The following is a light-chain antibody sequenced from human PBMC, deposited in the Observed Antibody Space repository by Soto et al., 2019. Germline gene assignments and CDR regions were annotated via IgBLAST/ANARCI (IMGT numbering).Light chain of an antibody. CDR2: KAS. CDR1: QSISSW. CDR3: QQYNSYSGT. J-gene: IGKJ1*01. Sequence: DIQITQSPSTLSASVGDRVTITCRASQSISSWLAWYQQKPGKAPKLLIYKASSLESGVPSRFSGSGSGTEFTLTISSLQPDDFATYYCQQYNSYSGTFGQGPKVDIK. V-gene: IGKV1-5*03.